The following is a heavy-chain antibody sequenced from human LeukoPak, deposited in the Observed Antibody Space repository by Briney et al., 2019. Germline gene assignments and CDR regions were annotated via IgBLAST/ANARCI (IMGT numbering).Heavy chain of an antibody. D-gene: IGHD2-2*01. V-gene: IGHV3-43D*03. CDR1: GFTFDDYA. Sequence: GGSLRLSCAASGFTFDDYAMHWVRQAPGKGLEWVSLISWDGGSTYYADSVKGRFTISRDNSKNSLYLQMNSLRAEDTALYYCAKDASLYYYYYYMDVWGKGTTVTVSS. J-gene: IGHJ6*03. CDR2: ISWDGGST. CDR3: AKDASLYYYYYYMDV.